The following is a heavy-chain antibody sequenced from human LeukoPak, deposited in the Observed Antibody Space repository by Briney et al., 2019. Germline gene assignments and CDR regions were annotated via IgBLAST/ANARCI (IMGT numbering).Heavy chain of an antibody. J-gene: IGHJ4*02. V-gene: IGHV3-11*01. CDR3: ARAGLGGHYTDY. D-gene: IGHD2-15*01. Sequence: PGGSLRLSCAASGFTFSDYYMTWIRQAPGQGLEWISYVSGSDENKYYAGSVRGRFAISRDNAEKSLFLQMSNVRAEDTAVYYCARAGLGGHYTDYWGQGTLVTVSS. CDR2: VSGSDENK. CDR1: GFTFSDYY.